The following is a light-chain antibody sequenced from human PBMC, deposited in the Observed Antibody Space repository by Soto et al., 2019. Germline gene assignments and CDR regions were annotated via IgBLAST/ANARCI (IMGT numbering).Light chain of an antibody. V-gene: IGKV1-9*01. CDR1: QGISSY. J-gene: IGKJ2*01. Sequence: DIQLTQSPSFLSASVGDRVTITCRASQGISSYLAWYQQKPGKAPKLLIYAASTLQSGVPSRFSGSGPGTEFTLTISSLQPEDFATYYCQQLNSYPRMYTFGQGTKLEIK. CDR2: AAS. CDR3: QQLNSYPRMYT.